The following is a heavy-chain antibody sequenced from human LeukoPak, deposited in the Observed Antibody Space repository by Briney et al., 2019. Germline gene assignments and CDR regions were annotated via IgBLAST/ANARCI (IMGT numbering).Heavy chain of an antibody. CDR2: INSDGSST. J-gene: IGHJ3*02. CDR3: AREYSSLWPFDAFDI. D-gene: IGHD6-13*01. CDR1: GFTFSSYW. V-gene: IGHV3-74*01. Sequence: GGSLRLSCAASGFTFSSYWMHWVRQTPGKGLVWVSRINSDGSSTSYADSVKGRFTISRDNAKNTLYLEMNSLRAEDTAVYYCAREYSSLWPFDAFDIWGQGTMVTVSS.